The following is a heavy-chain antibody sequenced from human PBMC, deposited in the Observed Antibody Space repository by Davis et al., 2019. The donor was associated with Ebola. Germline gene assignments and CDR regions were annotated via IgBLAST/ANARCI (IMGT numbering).Heavy chain of an antibody. D-gene: IGHD5-12*01. V-gene: IGHV1-69*08. CDR2: INPLLGAA. J-gene: IGHJ4*02. Sequence: SVKVSCKASGGSFSDYTFTWVRQAPGQGLEWMGRINPLLGAADYAPTFQGRVTITADKSAVTAYLQLNSLRSEDTAVYYCSEQGFSGYNYFDSWGQGTQVTVSS. CDR3: SEQGFSGYNYFDS. CDR1: GGSFSDYT.